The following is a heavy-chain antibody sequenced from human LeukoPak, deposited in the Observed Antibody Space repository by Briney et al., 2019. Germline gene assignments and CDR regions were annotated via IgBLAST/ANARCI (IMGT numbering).Heavy chain of an antibody. J-gene: IGHJ3*02. CDR1: GGTFSSYA. Sequence: GASVKVSCKASGGTFSSYAISWARQAPGQGLEWMGRIIPILGIANYAQKFQGRVTITADKSTSTAYMELSSLRSEDTAVYYCASATYYDFWSGYHIPNDIWGQGTMVTVSS. D-gene: IGHD3-3*01. CDR3: ASATYYDFWSGYHIPNDI. V-gene: IGHV1-69*04. CDR2: IIPILGIA.